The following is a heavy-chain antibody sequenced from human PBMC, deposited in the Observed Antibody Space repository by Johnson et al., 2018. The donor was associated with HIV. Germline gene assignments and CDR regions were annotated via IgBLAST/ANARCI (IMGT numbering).Heavy chain of an antibody. CDR3: AKDPPPNYNFWGGYPRSDAFDI. Sequence: VQLVESGGGLVQPGGSLRLSCAASGFTFSSYAMSWVRQAPGKGLEWVSAISGSGGSTYYADSVKGRFTISRDNSKNTLYLQMNSLRAEDTAVYYCAKDPPPNYNFWGGYPRSDAFDIWGQGTMVTVSS. CDR1: GFTFSSYA. J-gene: IGHJ3*02. D-gene: IGHD3-3*01. CDR2: ISGSGGST. V-gene: IGHV3-23*04.